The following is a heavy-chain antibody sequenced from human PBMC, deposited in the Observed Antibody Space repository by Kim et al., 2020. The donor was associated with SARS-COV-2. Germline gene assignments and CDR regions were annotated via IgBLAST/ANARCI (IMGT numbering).Heavy chain of an antibody. Sequence: GGSLRLSCAASGFTFSSYGMHWVRQAPGKGLEWVAVISYDGSNKYYADSVKGRFTISRDNSKNTLYLQMNSLRAEDTAVYYCAKDSPFGVVTPSPVDYWG. V-gene: IGHV3-30*18. D-gene: IGHD3-3*01. CDR2: ISYDGSNK. CDR3: AKDSPFGVVTPSPVDY. J-gene: IGHJ4*01. CDR1: GFTFSSYG.